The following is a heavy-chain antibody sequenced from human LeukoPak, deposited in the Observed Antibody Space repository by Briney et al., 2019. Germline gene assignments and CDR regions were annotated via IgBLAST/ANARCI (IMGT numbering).Heavy chain of an antibody. V-gene: IGHV3-7*01. CDR3: ARDTGYKVAFDI. D-gene: IGHD5-12*01. CDR1: GFTFSTYW. J-gene: IGHJ3*02. Sequence: GGSLRLSCAASGFTFSTYWMSCVRQAPGKGLEWVANIKEAGSDKYYVDSVKGRFTISRDNAKNSLYLQMNSLRAEDTALYYCARDTGYKVAFDIWGQGTMVTVSS. CDR2: IKEAGSDK.